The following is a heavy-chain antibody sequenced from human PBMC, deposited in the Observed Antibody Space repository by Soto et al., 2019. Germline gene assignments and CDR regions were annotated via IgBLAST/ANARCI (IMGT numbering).Heavy chain of an antibody. Sequence: SETLSLTCTVSGGSISSGGYYWSWIRQHPGKGLEWIGYIYYSGSTYYNPSLKSRVTISVDTSKNQFSLKLSSVTAADTAVYYCARDLQYSRLFYGMDVRGQGTKVTVSS. CDR3: ARDLQYSRLFYGMDV. J-gene: IGHJ6*02. CDR2: IYYSGST. CDR1: GGSISSGGYY. V-gene: IGHV4-31*03. D-gene: IGHD6-13*01.